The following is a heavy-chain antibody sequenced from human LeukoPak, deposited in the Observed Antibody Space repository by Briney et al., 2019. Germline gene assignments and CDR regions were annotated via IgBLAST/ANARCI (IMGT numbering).Heavy chain of an antibody. J-gene: IGHJ4*02. CDR2: IYHSGST. Sequence: SETLSLTCAVSGGSISSGGYSWSWIRQPPGKGLEWIGYIYHSGSTYYNPSLKSRVTISVDTSKNQFSLKLSSVTAADTAVYYCATERIAARLTNSYYFDYWGQGTLVTVSS. CDR1: GGSISSGGYS. D-gene: IGHD6-6*01. CDR3: ATERIAARLTNSYYFDY. V-gene: IGHV4-30-2*01.